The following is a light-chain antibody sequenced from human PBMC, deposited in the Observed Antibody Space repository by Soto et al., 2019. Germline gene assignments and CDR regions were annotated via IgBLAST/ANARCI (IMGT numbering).Light chain of an antibody. CDR2: DAS. CDR1: QSISSW. CDR3: QQYNSYPRT. J-gene: IGKJ1*01. Sequence: DIPMTQSPSTLSASVGDRVTITCRASQSISSWLAWYQQKPGKAPKLLIYDASSLESGVPSRFSGSGSGTEFTLTTSSLQPDDFATYYCQQYNSYPRTFGQGTKVEIK. V-gene: IGKV1-5*01.